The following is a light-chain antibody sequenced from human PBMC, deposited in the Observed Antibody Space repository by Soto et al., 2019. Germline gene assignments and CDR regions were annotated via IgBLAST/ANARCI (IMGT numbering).Light chain of an antibody. CDR3: QQYNNWPPIT. V-gene: IGKV3-15*01. CDR2: GAS. CDR1: QSVSSN. J-gene: IGKJ5*01. Sequence: IVMTQSTATLSVSPGERAALSCRASQSVSSNLAWYQQKPGQAPRLLIYGASTRATGIPARFSGSGSGTEFTLTISSLQSEDFAVYYCQQYNNWPPITLGQGTRLEIK.